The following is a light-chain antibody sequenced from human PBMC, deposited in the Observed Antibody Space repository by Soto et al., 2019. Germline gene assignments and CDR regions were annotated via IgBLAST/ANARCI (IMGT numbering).Light chain of an antibody. CDR1: QSVGSN. Sequence: EIVMTQSPATLSVSPGERVTLSCRASQSVGSNLAWYQQRPGQAPRLLIYGASTRATGVPARFSGSGSGTEFTLTISSLQSEDFGIYFCQQYNNWPPDRTFGQGTKVEIK. CDR2: GAS. V-gene: IGKV3-15*01. J-gene: IGKJ1*01. CDR3: QQYNNWPPDRT.